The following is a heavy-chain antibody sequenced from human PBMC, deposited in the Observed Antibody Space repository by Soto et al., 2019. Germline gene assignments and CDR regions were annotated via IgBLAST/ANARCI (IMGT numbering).Heavy chain of an antibody. Sequence: GGSLRLSCAASGFTFSDYYMSWIRQAPGKGLEWVSYISSSGSTIYYADSVKGRFTISRDNAKNSLYLQMNSLRAEDTAVYYCARHDSRPPQYYFDYWGQGTLVTVSS. D-gene: IGHD2-15*01. CDR3: ARHDSRPPQYYFDY. CDR2: ISSSGSTI. V-gene: IGHV3-11*01. J-gene: IGHJ4*02. CDR1: GFTFSDYY.